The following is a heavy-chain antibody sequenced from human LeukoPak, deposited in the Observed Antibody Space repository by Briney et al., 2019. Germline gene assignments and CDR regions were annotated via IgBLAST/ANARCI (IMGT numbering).Heavy chain of an antibody. V-gene: IGHV1-46*01. CDR1: GYTFTSYG. J-gene: IGHJ4*02. D-gene: IGHD5-24*01. CDR2: INPSGGST. CDR3: ARGNRWLQFGFAY. Sequence: GASVKVSCKASGYTFTSYGISWVRQAPGQGLEWMGIINPSGGSTSYAQKFQGRVTMTRDTSTSTVYMELSSLRSEDTAVYYCARGNRWLQFGFAYWGQGTLVTVSS.